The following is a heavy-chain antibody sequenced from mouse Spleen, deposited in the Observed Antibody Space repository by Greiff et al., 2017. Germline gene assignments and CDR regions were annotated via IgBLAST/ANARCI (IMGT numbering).Heavy chain of an antibody. CDR3: ARELGPFDY. Sequence: VQLQQPGAELVKPGASVKLSCKASGYTFTSYWMHWVKQRPGQGLEWIGEINPSNGRTNYNEKFKSKATLTVDKSSSTAYMQLSSLTSEDSAVYYCARELGPFDYWGQGTTLTVSS. CDR2: INPSNGRT. D-gene: IGHD4-1*01. J-gene: IGHJ2*01. V-gene: IGHV1S81*02. CDR1: GYTFTSYW.